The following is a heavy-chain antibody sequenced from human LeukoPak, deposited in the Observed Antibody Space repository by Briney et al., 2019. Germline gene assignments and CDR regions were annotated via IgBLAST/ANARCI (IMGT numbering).Heavy chain of an antibody. D-gene: IGHD3-10*01. CDR1: GFTFSSYN. J-gene: IGHJ4*02. V-gene: IGHV3-7*01. CDR2: INQDGTEK. CDR3: VKVAKYYYGSETYYFFEQ. Sequence: GGSLRLSCAASGFTFSSYNMNWARQAPGKGLQWVANINQDGTEKYYVDSVKGRFTISRDNAKNSLHLQMNSLRVEDTAIYYCVKVAKYYYGSETYYFFEQWGQGTPVTASS.